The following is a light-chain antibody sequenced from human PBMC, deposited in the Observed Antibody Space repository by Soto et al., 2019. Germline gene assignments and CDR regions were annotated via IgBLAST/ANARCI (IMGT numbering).Light chain of an antibody. CDR3: QQRSNWPWT. Sequence: EVVLTQSPATLSLSPGDRATLSCRASQSVSSHFAWYQQKSGQAPRLLIYDASKRATGIPARFSGSGSGTDFTLTISSLEPEDFAVYYCQQRSNWPWTFGQGTKVDI. V-gene: IGKV3-11*01. J-gene: IGKJ1*01. CDR2: DAS. CDR1: QSVSSH.